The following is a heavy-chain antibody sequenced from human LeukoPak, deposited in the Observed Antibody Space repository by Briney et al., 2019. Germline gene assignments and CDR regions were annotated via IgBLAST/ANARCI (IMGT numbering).Heavy chain of an antibody. D-gene: IGHD3-9*01. CDR2: IYSGGST. CDR3: AREDILTGSNAFDI. J-gene: IGHJ3*02. CDR1: GFTVSSNY. Sequence: PGGSLSLSCAASGFTVSSNYMSWVRQAPGKGLEWVSVIYSGGSTYYTDSVKGRFTISRDNSKNTLYLQMNSLRAEDTAVYYCAREDILTGSNAFDIWGQGRMVAVSS. V-gene: IGHV3-53*01.